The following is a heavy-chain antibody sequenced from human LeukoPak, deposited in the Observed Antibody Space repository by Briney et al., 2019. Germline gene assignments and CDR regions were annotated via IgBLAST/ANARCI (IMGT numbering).Heavy chain of an antibody. Sequence: GGSLRLSCAASGFTFSNAWMSWVRQAPGKGLEWVGRIKSKTDGGTTDYAAPVKGRFTISRDDSKNTLYLQMNSLKTEDTAVYYSTTVRQWLSYFDYWGQGTLVTVSS. J-gene: IGHJ4*02. CDR3: TTVRQWLSYFDY. D-gene: IGHD6-19*01. V-gene: IGHV3-15*01. CDR1: GFTFSNAW. CDR2: IKSKTDGGTT.